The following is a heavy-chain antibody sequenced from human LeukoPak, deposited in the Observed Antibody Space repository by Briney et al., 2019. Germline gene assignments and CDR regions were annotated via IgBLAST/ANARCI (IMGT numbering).Heavy chain of an antibody. D-gene: IGHD3-10*01. CDR1: GFTFSSYG. CDR2: ISYDGSNK. J-gene: IGHJ4*02. V-gene: IGHV3-30*03. Sequence: PGRSLRLSRAASGFTFSSYGMHWVRQAPGKGLEWVAVISYDGSNKYYADSVKGRFTISRDNSKNTLYLQMNSLRAEDTAVYYCARSEITMVPSGYWGQGTLVTVSS. CDR3: ARSEITMVPSGY.